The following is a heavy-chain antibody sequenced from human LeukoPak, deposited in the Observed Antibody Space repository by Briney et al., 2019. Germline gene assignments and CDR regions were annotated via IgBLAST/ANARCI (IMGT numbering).Heavy chain of an antibody. CDR2: ISSSSSYI. CDR3: ARAPMVRGVIIYNWFDP. V-gene: IGHV3-21*01. CDR1: GFTFSSYS. Sequence: GGSLRLSCAASGFTFSSYSMNWVRQAPGKGLEWVSSISSSSSYIYYADSVKGRSTISRDNAKNSLYLQMNSLRAEDTAVYYCARAPMVRGVIIYNWFDPWGQGTLVTVSS. J-gene: IGHJ5*02. D-gene: IGHD3-10*01.